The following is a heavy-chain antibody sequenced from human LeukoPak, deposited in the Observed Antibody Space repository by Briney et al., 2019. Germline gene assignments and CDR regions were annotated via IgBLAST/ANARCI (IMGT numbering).Heavy chain of an antibody. J-gene: IGHJ1*01. CDR2: ISGSGDST. CDR1: GFTFSSFV. D-gene: IGHD3-16*01. Sequence: GGSLRLSCAASGFTFSSFVMSWVRQAPGKGLEWVSAISGSGDSTYYADSMRGRITISRDNAKNTQSLQMNSLRAEDTAVYYCAKDDDWGRYKHWGQGTLVTVSS. CDR3: AKDDDWGRYKH. V-gene: IGHV3-23*01.